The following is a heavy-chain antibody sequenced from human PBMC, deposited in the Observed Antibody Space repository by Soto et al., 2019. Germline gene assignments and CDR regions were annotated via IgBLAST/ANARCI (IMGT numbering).Heavy chain of an antibody. CDR1: GYTFTSYD. Sequence: ASVQVSCKASGYTFTSYDINWVRQATGQGLEWMGWMNPNSGNTGYAQKFQGRVTMTRNTSISTAYMELSSLRAEDTAVYYCASDLVGASDSYGLDVWGQGTPVTVSS. V-gene: IGHV1-8*01. D-gene: IGHD1-26*01. J-gene: IGHJ6*02. CDR3: ASDLVGASDSYGLDV. CDR2: MNPNSGNT.